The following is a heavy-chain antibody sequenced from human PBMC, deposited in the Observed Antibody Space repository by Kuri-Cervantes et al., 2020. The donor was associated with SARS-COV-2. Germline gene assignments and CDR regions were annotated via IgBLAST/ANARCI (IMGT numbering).Heavy chain of an antibody. CDR2: IKSKTDGGTT. D-gene: IGHD4-17*01. CDR1: GFTFSNAW. CDR3: TTAPDYGDYVGPDY. V-gene: IGHV3-15*07. J-gene: IGHJ4*02. Sequence: GGSLRLSCAASGFTFSNAWMNWVRQAPAKGLEWVGRIKSKTDGGTTDYAAPVKGRFTISRDDSKNTLYLQMNSLKTEDTAVYYCTTAPDYGDYVGPDYWGQGTLVTVSS.